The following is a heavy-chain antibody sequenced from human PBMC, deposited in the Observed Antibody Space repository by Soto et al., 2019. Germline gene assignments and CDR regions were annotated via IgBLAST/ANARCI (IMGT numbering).Heavy chain of an antibody. J-gene: IGHJ6*02. CDR1: GFSLSTSGVG. Sequence: QITLEESGPTLVKPTQTLTLTCTFSGFSLSTSGVGVGWIRQPPGKALEWLALIYWDDDKRYSPSLKSRLTITKDISKNHVVLRMTNMDPVDTATYYCTHRDSKAMIYGVDVWGQGITVTVSS. CDR3: THRDSKAMIYGVDV. V-gene: IGHV2-5*02. D-gene: IGHD3-16*01. CDR2: IYWDDDK.